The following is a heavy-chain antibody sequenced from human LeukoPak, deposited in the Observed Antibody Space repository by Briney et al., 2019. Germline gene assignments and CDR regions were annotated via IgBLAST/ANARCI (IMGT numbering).Heavy chain of an antibody. CDR3: ANAGRDSSSTISCGMDV. V-gene: IGHV3-48*01. Sequence: GGSLRLSCAASGFNFSIYSMNWVRQAPGKGLEWVSYITRSSTTIYYADSVKGRFTISRDNSKNTLYLQMNSLRAEDTAVYYCANAGRDSSSTISCGMDVWGQGTTVTVSS. CDR1: GFNFSIYS. J-gene: IGHJ6*02. CDR2: ITRSSTTI. D-gene: IGHD6-13*01.